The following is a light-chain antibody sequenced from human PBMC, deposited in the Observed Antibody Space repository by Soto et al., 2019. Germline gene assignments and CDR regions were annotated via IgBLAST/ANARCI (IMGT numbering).Light chain of an antibody. Sequence: DIQMTQYPSSLSASEGDRVTITCQASHDIRKYLNWYQQKPGKAPKLLIYGAPNLETGVPSRFTGNGSGTDFTFTISSLQPEAIATDYCQQYEYFQVTFGQGTLVVSK. V-gene: IGKV1-33*01. CDR1: HDIRKY. CDR2: GAP. CDR3: QQYEYFQVT. J-gene: IGKJ5*01.